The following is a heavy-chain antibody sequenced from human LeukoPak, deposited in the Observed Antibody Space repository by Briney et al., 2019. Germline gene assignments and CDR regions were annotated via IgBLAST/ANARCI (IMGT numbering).Heavy chain of an antibody. CDR2: IYYSGST. CDR1: GGSFSGYY. CDR3: ARGVTTVTNFDY. D-gene: IGHD4-17*01. J-gene: IGHJ4*02. Sequence: SETLSLTCAVYGGSFSGYYWSWIRQPPGKGLEWIGYIYYSGSTYYNPSLKSRVTISVDTSKNQFSLKLSSVTAADTAVYYCARGVTTVTNFDYWGQGTLVTVSS. V-gene: IGHV4-59*06.